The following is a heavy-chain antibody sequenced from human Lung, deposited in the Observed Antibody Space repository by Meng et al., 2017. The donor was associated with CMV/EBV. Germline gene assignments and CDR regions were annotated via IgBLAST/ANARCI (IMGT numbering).Heavy chain of an antibody. Sequence: ASVKVSCKVSGYTLTEVSRHWVRQAPGKGLEWMGGFDVENDEIIYAQKFQGRVTMTEDTSRDTAYMELSSLRSEDTAVYYCATGKYCGATSCEGSDTFEIWGQGTXVTVSS. CDR2: FDVENDEI. D-gene: IGHD2-2*01. V-gene: IGHV1-24*01. CDR3: ATGKYCGATSCEGSDTFEI. J-gene: IGHJ3*02. CDR1: GYTLTEVS.